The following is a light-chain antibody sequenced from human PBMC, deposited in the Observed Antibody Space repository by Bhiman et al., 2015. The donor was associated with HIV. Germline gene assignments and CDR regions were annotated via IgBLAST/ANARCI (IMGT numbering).Light chain of an antibody. J-gene: IGLJ2*01. Sequence: SYELTQPPSVSVAPGQTAEITCAGNNIGSQTVHWYQLRPGQAPVLVISYNSDRPSGIPERFSGSNSGTTVTLIISGVQAEDEAEYFCQSADNSGVVVFGGGTKLSVL. V-gene: IGLV3-21*01. CDR2: YNS. CDR3: QSADNSGVVV. CDR1: NIGSQT.